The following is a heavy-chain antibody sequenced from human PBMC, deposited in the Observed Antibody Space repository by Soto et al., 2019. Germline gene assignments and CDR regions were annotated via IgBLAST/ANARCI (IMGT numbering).Heavy chain of an antibody. CDR1: GFTFSDAW. V-gene: IGHV3-15*01. J-gene: IGHJ4*02. D-gene: IGHD6-19*01. CDR3: TKDLLARGYRSY. CDR2: IKSKDDGGTT. Sequence: PGGSLRLSCAASGFTFSDAWMSWVRQAPGKGLEWVGRIKSKDDGGTTDYAAPVKGRFSISRDDSKNTLYLQMNSLKTEDTAVYYCTKDLLARGYRSYWDPGTPVTVSS.